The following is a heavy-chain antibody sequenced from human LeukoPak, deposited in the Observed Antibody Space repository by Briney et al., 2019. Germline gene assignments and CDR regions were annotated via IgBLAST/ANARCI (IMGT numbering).Heavy chain of an antibody. CDR2: INPNSGGT. CDR1: GYTFTGYY. Sequence: GASVKVSCKASGYTFTGYYMHWVRQAPGQWLEWMGWINPNSGGTNYAQKFQGRVTMTRDTSISTAYMELSRLRSDDTAVYYCARDAPGSAEMDVWGKGTTVTVSS. CDR3: ARDAPGSAEMDV. V-gene: IGHV1-2*02. D-gene: IGHD6-25*01. J-gene: IGHJ6*04.